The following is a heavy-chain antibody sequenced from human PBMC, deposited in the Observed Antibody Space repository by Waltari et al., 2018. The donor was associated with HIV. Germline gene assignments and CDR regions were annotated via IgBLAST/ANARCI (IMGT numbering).Heavy chain of an antibody. CDR2: ITWSSDTT. Sequence: EVQLVESGGGLAQPGGSLRLSCAASGFIFENYAMHWVRQAPGKGLEWVSGITWSSDTTDYADSVKGRFTVSRDNAKKSLFLEMNNLRPEDAALYFCVKDKRKYAATWYYFDYWGQGILVSVSS. D-gene: IGHD1-26*01. CDR1: GFIFENYA. CDR3: VKDKRKYAATWYYFDY. J-gene: IGHJ4*02. V-gene: IGHV3-9*01.